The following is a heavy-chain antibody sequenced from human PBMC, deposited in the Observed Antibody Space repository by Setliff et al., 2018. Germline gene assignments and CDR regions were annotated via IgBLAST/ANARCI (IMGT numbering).Heavy chain of an antibody. Sequence: SETLSLTCAVYGGSFSDYYWSWFRQSPGKGLEWIGEINHSGSTNYNPSLKTRVTISVDTSKNQFSLTLSSVTAADTAVYYCARETTMTYYFYYMDVWGKGTTVTVSS. CDR3: ARETTMTYYFYYMDV. V-gene: IGHV4-34*01. D-gene: IGHD4-17*01. CDR2: INHSGST. J-gene: IGHJ6*03. CDR1: GGSFSDYY.